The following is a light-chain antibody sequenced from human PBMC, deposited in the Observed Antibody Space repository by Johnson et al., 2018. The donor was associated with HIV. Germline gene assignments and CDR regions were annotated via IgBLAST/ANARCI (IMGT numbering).Light chain of an antibody. CDR3: GTWDTSLSAGGV. CDR1: DSDIGNNY. Sequence: HSVLTQPPSVSAAPGQKVTISCFGSDSDIGNNYVSWYQQLPGTAPKLLIYDNKKRPSGSPDRFSGSKSGPSATLGITGLQNGDEADYYCGTWDTSLSAGGVFVSGTKVTVL. J-gene: IGLJ1*01. V-gene: IGLV1-51*01. CDR2: DNK.